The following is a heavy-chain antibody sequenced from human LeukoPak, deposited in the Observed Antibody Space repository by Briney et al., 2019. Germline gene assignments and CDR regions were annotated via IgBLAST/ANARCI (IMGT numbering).Heavy chain of an antibody. CDR2: INGAGSSI. Sequence: GGSLRLSCAASGFTFSSYWMHWVRQTPGKGLVWVSRINGAGSSISYADSVKGRVTISRDNAKNTLYLQMNNPRAEDTAVYYCARGGDYKNDYWGQGTLVTVSS. D-gene: IGHD4-17*01. V-gene: IGHV3-74*01. J-gene: IGHJ4*02. CDR1: GFTFSSYW. CDR3: ARGGDYKNDY.